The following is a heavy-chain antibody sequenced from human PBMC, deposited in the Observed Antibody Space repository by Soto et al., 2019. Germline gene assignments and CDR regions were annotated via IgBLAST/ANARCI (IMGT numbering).Heavy chain of an antibody. CDR3: ARHRARNWFDP. CDR2: IYYSGST. J-gene: IGHJ5*02. V-gene: IGHV4-39*01. Sequence: SETLSLTCIVSGGSISSSSYYWGWIRQPPGKGLEWIGSIYYSGSTYYNPSLKSRVTISVDTSKNQFSLKLSSVTAADTAVFYCARHRARNWFDPCGQLTLVPVS. CDR1: GGSISSSSYY. D-gene: IGHD6-6*01.